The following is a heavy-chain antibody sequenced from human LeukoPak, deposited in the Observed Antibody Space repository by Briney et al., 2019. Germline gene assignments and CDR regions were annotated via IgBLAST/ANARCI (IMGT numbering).Heavy chain of an antibody. Sequence: SETLSLTCTVSGYSISSGYYWGWIRQPPGKGLEWIGSIYHSGSTYYNPSLKSRVTISVDTSKNQFSLKLSSVTAADTVVFYCASLTTADAFDIWGQGTMVTVSS. CDR3: ASLTTADAFDI. V-gene: IGHV4-38-2*02. CDR2: IYHSGST. D-gene: IGHD3-22*01. J-gene: IGHJ3*02. CDR1: GYSISSGYY.